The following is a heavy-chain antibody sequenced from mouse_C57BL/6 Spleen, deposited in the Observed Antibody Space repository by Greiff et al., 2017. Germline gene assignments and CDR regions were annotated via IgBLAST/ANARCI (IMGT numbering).Heavy chain of an antibody. J-gene: IGHJ3*01. CDR2: IDPENGDT. D-gene: IGHD6-2*01. V-gene: IGHV14-4*01. CDR3: TTTSPIAY. CDR1: GFNIKDDY. Sequence: EVHLVESGAELVRPGASVKLSCTASGFNIKDDYMHWVKQRPEQGLEWIGWIDPENGDTEYASKFQGKATITADTSSNTAYLQLSSLTSEDTAVYYCTTTSPIAYWGQGTLVTVSA.